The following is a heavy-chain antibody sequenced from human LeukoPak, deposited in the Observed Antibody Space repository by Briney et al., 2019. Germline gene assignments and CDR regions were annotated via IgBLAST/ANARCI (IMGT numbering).Heavy chain of an antibody. Sequence: ASVKVSCKVSGYTLTELSMHWVRQAPGKGREWMGGFDPEDGETIYAQKFQGRVTMTEDTSTDTAYMELSSLRSEDTAVYYCATGYYDYVWGSYRYLYYFDYWGQGTLVTVSS. V-gene: IGHV1-24*01. D-gene: IGHD3-16*02. CDR2: FDPEDGET. J-gene: IGHJ4*02. CDR3: ATGYYDYVWGSYRYLYYFDY. CDR1: GYTLTELS.